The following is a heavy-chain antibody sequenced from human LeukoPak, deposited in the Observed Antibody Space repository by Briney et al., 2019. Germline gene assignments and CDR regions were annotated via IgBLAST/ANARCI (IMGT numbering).Heavy chain of an antibody. V-gene: IGHV4-61*02. D-gene: IGHD3-10*01. J-gene: IGHJ5*02. Sequence: SETLSLTCTVSGGSISSGSYYWSWIRQPAGKGLEWIGRIYTSGSTNYNPSLKSRVTISVDTSKNQFSLKLSSVTAADTAVYYCAREDFYYGSGSYGYYWFDPWGQGTLVTVSS. CDR1: GGSISSGSYY. CDR3: AREDFYYGSGSYGYYWFDP. CDR2: IYTSGST.